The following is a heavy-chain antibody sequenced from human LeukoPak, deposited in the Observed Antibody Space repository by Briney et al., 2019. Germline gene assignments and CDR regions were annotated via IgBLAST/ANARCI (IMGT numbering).Heavy chain of an antibody. D-gene: IGHD6-13*01. Sequence: GGSLRLSCAASGFTFSSYAMSWVRQAPGKGLEWVSAISGSGGSTYYADSVKGRFTIPRDNSKNTLYLQMNSLRAEDMAVYYCAKVGHSSSLDYWGQGTLVTVSS. V-gene: IGHV3-23*01. CDR1: GFTFSSYA. CDR3: AKVGHSSSLDY. CDR2: ISGSGGST. J-gene: IGHJ4*02.